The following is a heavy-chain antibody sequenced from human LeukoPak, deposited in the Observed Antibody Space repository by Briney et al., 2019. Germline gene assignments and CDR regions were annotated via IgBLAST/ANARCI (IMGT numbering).Heavy chain of an antibody. CDR2: IGGSGGST. J-gene: IGHJ6*02. D-gene: IGHD2-15*01. V-gene: IGHV3-23*01. CDR1: GFTFSSYA. Sequence: GGSLRLSCAASGFTFSSYAMSWVRQAPGKGLEWVSAIGGSGGSTYYADSVKGRFTISRDNSKNTLYLQMNSLRAEDTAVYYCAKGTQVAVAATPYYYYGMDVWGQGTTVTVSS. CDR3: AKGTQVAVAATPYYYYGMDV.